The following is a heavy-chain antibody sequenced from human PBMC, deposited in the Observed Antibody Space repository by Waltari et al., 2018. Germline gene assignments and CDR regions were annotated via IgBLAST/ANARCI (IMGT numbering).Heavy chain of an antibody. V-gene: IGHV3-23*04. J-gene: IGHJ6*02. CDR2: ISGSGGSP. CDR3: AKGPIVVPAATYYYYYGMDV. CDR1: GFTFSSYA. Sequence: EVQLVESGGGLVQPGGSLRLSCAASGFTFSSYAMSWVRQAPGEGLEWVSAISGSGGSPYYADSGMGRFTIARDNSKNTLYLQMNSLRAEDTAVYYCAKGPIVVPAATYYYYYGMDVWGQGTTVTVSS. D-gene: IGHD2-2*01.